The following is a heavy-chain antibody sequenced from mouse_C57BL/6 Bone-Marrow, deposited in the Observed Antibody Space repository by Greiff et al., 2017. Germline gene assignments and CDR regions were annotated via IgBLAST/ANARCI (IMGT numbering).Heavy chain of an antibody. CDR1: GYTFTSYW. V-gene: IGHV1-69*01. D-gene: IGHD1-1*01. CDR2: IDPSDSYT. J-gene: IGHJ4*01. Sequence: VQRVESGAELVMPGASVKLSCKASGYTFTSYWMHWVKQRPGQGLEWIGEIDPSDSYTNYNQKFKGKSTLTVDKSSSTAYMQLSSLTSEDSAVYYGARDTVVANYYAMDYWGQGTSVTVSS. CDR3: ARDTVVANYYAMDY.